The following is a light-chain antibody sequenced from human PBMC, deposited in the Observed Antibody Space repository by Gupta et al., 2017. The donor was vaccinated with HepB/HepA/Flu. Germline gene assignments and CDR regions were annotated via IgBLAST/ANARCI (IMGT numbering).Light chain of an antibody. CDR2: DAS. CDR3: QQRSNWPLT. CDR1: QSVSSS. J-gene: IGKJ4*01. Sequence: IVFTQSPATLSLSPGDRPTLACRASQSVSSSLAWYQQKPGQAPRLLIYDASNRATGIPARFSGSGSVTEFTLTISSRESEDFAVYYCQQRSNWPLTFGRGTKVEIK. V-gene: IGKV3-11*01.